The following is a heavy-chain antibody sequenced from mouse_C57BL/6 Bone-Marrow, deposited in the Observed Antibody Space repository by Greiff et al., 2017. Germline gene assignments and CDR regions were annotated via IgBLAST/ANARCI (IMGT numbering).Heavy chain of an antibody. Sequence: VQLQPSGAELVRPGTSVKVSCKASGYAFTNYLIEWVKQRPGQGLEWIGVINPGSGGTNYNEKFKGKATLTADKSSSTAYMQLSSLTSEDSAVYFCAIDGYYYSSSYGNAMDYWGQGTSVTVSS. J-gene: IGHJ4*01. D-gene: IGHD1-1*01. V-gene: IGHV1-54*01. CDR2: INPGSGGT. CDR1: GYAFTNYL. CDR3: AIDGYYYSSSYGNAMDY.